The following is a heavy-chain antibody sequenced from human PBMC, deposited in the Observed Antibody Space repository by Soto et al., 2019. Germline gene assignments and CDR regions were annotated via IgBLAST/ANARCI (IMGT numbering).Heavy chain of an antibody. V-gene: IGHV4-31*03. CDR2: IYYSGST. D-gene: IGHD2-2*01. CDR1: GGSISSGGYY. J-gene: IGHJ5*02. Sequence: SETLSLTCTVSGGSISSGGYYWSWIRQHPGKGLEWIGYIYYSGSTYYNPSLKSRVTISVDTSKNQFSLKLSSVTAADTAVYYCARGLSCSSTSCYLSRFDPWGQGTLVTVSS. CDR3: ARGLSCSSTSCYLSRFDP.